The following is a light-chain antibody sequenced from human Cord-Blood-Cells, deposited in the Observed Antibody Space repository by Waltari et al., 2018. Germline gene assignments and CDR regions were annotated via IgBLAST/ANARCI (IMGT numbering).Light chain of an antibody. CDR1: ALPKQY. J-gene: IGLJ3*02. CDR3: QSADSSGTYRV. Sequence: SYELTQPPSVSVSSGQTARITCSGDALPKQYAYWYQQQPGQAPVLVIYKDSERPSGIPERFSGSSSGTTVTLTISGVQAEDEADYYCQSADSSGTYRVFGGGTKLTVL. V-gene: IGLV3-25*02. CDR2: KDS.